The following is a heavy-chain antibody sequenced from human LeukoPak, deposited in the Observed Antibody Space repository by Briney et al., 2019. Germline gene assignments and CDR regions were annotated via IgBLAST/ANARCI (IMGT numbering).Heavy chain of an antibody. CDR1: GFTFSCYG. V-gene: IGHV3-33*01. D-gene: IGHD2-2*01. J-gene: IGHJ6*01. CDR3: ARVGNRYCSSTSCYGAFHYYYYGMDV. Sequence: PGGSLRLSKASSGFTFSCYGMRWVRQPPGKGLELVAVICYDGSNKYDADSVGGRFTTSRDNSKNTLYLQMNSLRAEDRAVYYCARVGNRYCSSTSCYGAFHYYYYGMDVWGQGATVSVSS. CDR2: ICYDGSNK.